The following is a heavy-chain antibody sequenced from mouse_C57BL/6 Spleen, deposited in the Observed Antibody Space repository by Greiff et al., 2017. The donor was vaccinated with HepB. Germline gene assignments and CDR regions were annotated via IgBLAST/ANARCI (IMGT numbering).Heavy chain of an antibody. CDR1: GYTFTSYW. Sequence: QVHVKQPGTELVKPGASVKLSCKASGYTFTSYWMHWVKQRPGQGLEWIGNINPSNGGTNYNEKFKSKATLTVDKSSSTAYMQLSSLTSEDSAVYYCARPTTEAWFAYWGQGTLVTVSA. V-gene: IGHV1-53*01. CDR2: INPSNGGT. CDR3: ARPTTEAWFAY. D-gene: IGHD1-1*01. J-gene: IGHJ3*01.